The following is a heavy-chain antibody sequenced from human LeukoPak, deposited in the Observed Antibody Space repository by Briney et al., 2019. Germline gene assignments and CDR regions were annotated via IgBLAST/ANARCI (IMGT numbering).Heavy chain of an antibody. D-gene: IGHD6-19*01. CDR3: ARHQWLVPIWFDP. CDR2: ISGSGGST. J-gene: IGHJ5*02. CDR1: EFTFSSYA. V-gene: IGHV3-23*01. Sequence: GGSLRLSCAASEFTFSSYAMSWVRQAPGKGLEWVSAISGSGGSTYYADSVKGRFTISRDNSKNTLYLQMNSLRAEDTAVYYCARHQWLVPIWFDPWGQGTLVTVSS.